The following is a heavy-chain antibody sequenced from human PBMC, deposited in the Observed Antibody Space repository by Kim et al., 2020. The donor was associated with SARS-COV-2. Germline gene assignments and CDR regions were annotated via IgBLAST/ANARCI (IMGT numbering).Heavy chain of an antibody. V-gene: IGHV4-59*08. Sequence: NPSLKSRVTISVDTSMNQFSLKLISVTAADPAVYYFARQDCSGCSCYGVYWGQGTLVTVSS. D-gene: IGHD2-15*01. CDR3: ARQDCSGCSCYGVY. J-gene: IGHJ4*02.